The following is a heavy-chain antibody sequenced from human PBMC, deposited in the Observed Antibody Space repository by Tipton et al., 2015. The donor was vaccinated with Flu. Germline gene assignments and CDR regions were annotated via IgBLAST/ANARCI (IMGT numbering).Heavy chain of an antibody. V-gene: IGHV1-69*09. CDR2: VIPILGMA. Sequence: QVQLVQSGAEVKKPGSSVKVSCKASGGTFSSYAISWVRQAPGQGLEWMGRVIPILGMATYAQKFQGRVTITADKSTSTAYMELSSLRSEDTAVYYCATPGEYYDSSVPEYWGQGTLVTVSS. D-gene: IGHD3-22*01. CDR1: GGTFSSYA. CDR3: ATPGEYYDSSVPEY. J-gene: IGHJ4*02.